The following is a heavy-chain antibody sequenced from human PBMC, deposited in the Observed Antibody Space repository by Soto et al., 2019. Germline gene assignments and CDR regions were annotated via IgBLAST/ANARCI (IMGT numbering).Heavy chain of an antibody. Sequence: QVQLVQSGAEVKKPGASVKVSCKASGYTFTSYGISWVRQAPGQGLEWMGWISAYNGNTNYAQKLQGRVTMTTDTSTSTAYIELRSLRSDETAVYYCARMYSSGWSYYYGMDVWGQGTKVTVSS. CDR3: ARMYSSGWSYYYGMDV. V-gene: IGHV1-18*01. D-gene: IGHD6-19*01. CDR2: ISAYNGNT. J-gene: IGHJ6*02. CDR1: GYTFTSYG.